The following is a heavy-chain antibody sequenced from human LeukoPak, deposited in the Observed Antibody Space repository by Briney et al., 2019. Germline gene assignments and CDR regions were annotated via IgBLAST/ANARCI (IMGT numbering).Heavy chain of an antibody. CDR2: ISYDGSNK. J-gene: IGHJ4*02. Sequence: GGSLRLSCAAPGFTFSSYGMHWVRQAPGKGLEWVAVISYDGSNKYYADSVKGRFTISRDNSKNTLYLQMNSPRAEDTAVYYCAKDRKGIAAAGPFDYWGQGTLVTVSS. CDR3: AKDRKGIAAAGPFDY. D-gene: IGHD6-13*01. V-gene: IGHV3-30*18. CDR1: GFTFSSYG.